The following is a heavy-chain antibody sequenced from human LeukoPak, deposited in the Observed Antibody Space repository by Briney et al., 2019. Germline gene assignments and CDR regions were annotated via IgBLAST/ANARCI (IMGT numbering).Heavy chain of an antibody. J-gene: IGHJ4*02. CDR3: ARSGSFWYYFDY. V-gene: IGHV4-4*02. D-gene: IGHD3-3*01. CDR2: IYHSGST. Sequence: SETLSLTCAVSGGSISSSNWWSWVRQPPGKGLEWIGEIYHSGSTNYNPSLKSRVTISVDTSKNQFSLKLSSVTAADTAVYYCARSGSFWYYFDYWGQGTLVTVSS. CDR1: GGSISSSNW.